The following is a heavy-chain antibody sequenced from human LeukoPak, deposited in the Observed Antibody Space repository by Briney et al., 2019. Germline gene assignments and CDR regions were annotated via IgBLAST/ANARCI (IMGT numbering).Heavy chain of an antibody. CDR1: GFTFGDYA. Sequence: GGSLRLPCTGSGFTFGDYAMSWFRQAPGKGLEWVGFIRSKAYGGTTEYAASVKGRFSISRDDSEDTLYLQMNSLRLEDTAVYYCATDGAHKSLDQWGQGTLVTVSS. CDR3: ATDGAHKSLDQ. D-gene: IGHD3-16*01. J-gene: IGHJ4*02. V-gene: IGHV3-49*03. CDR2: IRSKAYGGTT.